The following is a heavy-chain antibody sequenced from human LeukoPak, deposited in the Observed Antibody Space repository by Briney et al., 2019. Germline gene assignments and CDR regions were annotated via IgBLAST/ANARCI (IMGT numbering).Heavy chain of an antibody. CDR1: GFTVSSNY. V-gene: IGHV3-66*01. CDR3: AKDRLYCGGDCYQYYFDY. Sequence: QAGGSLRLSCAASGFTVSSNYMSWVRQAPGKGLEWVSVIYSGGSTYYADSVKGRFTISRDNSKNTLYLQMNSLRAEDTAVYYCAKDRLYCGGDCYQYYFDYWGQGTLVTVSS. D-gene: IGHD2-21*02. CDR2: IYSGGST. J-gene: IGHJ4*02.